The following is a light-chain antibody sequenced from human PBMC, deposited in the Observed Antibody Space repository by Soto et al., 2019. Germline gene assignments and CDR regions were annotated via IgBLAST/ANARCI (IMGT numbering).Light chain of an antibody. CDR3: QQHNSWGFT. V-gene: IGKV1-5*03. CDR1: QSISSW. Sequence: DIQMTQSPSTLSASVGDRVTITCRASQSISSWLAWYQQKPGKAPKLLIYNASSLESGVPSRFSGSGSGTEFTLTISSRQPDDFATYYCQQHNSWGFTFGPGTKVEIK. CDR2: NAS. J-gene: IGKJ3*01.